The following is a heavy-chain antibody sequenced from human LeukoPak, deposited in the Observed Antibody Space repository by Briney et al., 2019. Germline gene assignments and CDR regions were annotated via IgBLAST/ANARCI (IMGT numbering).Heavy chain of an antibody. Sequence: SETLSLTCTVSGGSISSGGYYWSWIRQPPGKGLEWIGYIYHSGSTYYNPSLKSRVTISVDRSKNQFSLKLSSVTAADTAVYYCARGYDFWSGYFYYYYYMDVWGKGTTVTVSS. CDR2: IYHSGST. CDR3: ARGYDFWSGYFYYYYYMDV. D-gene: IGHD3-3*01. V-gene: IGHV4-30-2*01. CDR1: GGSISSGGYY. J-gene: IGHJ6*03.